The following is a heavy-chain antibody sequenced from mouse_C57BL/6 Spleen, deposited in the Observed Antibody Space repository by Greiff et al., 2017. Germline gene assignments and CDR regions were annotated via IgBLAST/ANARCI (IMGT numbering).Heavy chain of an antibody. D-gene: IGHD2-5*01. V-gene: IGHV1-18*01. Sequence: VHVKQSGPELVKPGASVKIPCKASGYTFTDYNMDWVKQSHGKSLEWIGDINPNNGGTIYNQKFKGKATLTVDKSSSTAYMELRSLTSEDTAVYYCARSRASYYSNYRYFDVWGTGTTVTVSS. J-gene: IGHJ1*03. CDR2: INPNNGGT. CDR1: GYTFTDYN. CDR3: ARSRASYYSNYRYFDV.